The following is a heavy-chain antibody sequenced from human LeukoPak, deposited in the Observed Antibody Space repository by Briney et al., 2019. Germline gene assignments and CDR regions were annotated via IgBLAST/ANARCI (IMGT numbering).Heavy chain of an antibody. V-gene: IGHV3-21*01. CDR3: ARDVDSVVPAAMPY. CDR2: IPGSSSYI. Sequence: PGGSLRLSCAASGFNFSSYSINWVRQAPGKGLEWVSSIPGSSSYISCADSVKGRITISRDNGKNSLYLQMNSLRVEDTAVYYCARDVDSVVPAAMPYWGQGTLVTVSS. D-gene: IGHD2-2*01. CDR1: GFNFSSYS. J-gene: IGHJ4*02.